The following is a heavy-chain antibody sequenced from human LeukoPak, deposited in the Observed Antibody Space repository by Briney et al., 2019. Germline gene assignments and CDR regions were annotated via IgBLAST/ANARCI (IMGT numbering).Heavy chain of an antibody. CDR2: ISGSGGST. V-gene: IGHV3-23*01. Sequence: PGGSLRLSCAASGFTFSSYAMSWVRQAPGKGLEWVSAISGSGGSTYYADSVKGRFTISRDNSKNTLYLQMNSLRAEDTAAYYCAKVDYTMVRGYPGYWGQGTLVTVSS. J-gene: IGHJ4*02. CDR1: GFTFSSYA. CDR3: AKVDYTMVRGYPGY. D-gene: IGHD3-10*01.